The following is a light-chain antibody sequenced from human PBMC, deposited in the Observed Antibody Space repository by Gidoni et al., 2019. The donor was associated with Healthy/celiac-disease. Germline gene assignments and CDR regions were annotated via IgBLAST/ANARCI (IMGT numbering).Light chain of an antibody. CDR2: AAS. Sequence: IQMTQSPSPLSASVGDRVTITCRASQSISSYLNWYQQKPGKAPKLLIYAASSLQSGVPSRFSGSGSGTDFTLTISSLQPEDFATYYCQQSYSPMYTFGQGTKLEIK. CDR1: QSISSY. V-gene: IGKV1-39*01. J-gene: IGKJ2*01. CDR3: QQSYSPMYT.